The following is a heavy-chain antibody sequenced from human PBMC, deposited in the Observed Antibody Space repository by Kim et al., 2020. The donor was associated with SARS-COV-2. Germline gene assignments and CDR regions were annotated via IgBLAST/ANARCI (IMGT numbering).Heavy chain of an antibody. CDR1: GGSISSGSYY. CDR2: IYTSGST. CDR3: ARASSSTSCYGY. V-gene: IGHV4-61*02. J-gene: IGHJ4*02. Sequence: SETLSLTCTVSGGSISSGSYYWSWIRQPAGKGLEWIGRIYTSGSTDYNPSLKSRVTISVDTSKNQFSLKLSSVTAADTAVYYCARASSSTSCYGYWGQGTLVTVSS. D-gene: IGHD2-2*01.